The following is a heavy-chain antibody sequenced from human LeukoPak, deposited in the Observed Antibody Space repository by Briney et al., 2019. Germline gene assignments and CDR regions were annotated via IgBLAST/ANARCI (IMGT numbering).Heavy chain of an antibody. V-gene: IGHV3-11*01. CDR1: GFTFSDYY. J-gene: IGHJ4*02. CDR2: ISSSGSTI. Sequence: GGSLRLTCAASGFTFSDYYMSWIRQAPGKGLEWVSYISSSGSTIYYADSVKGRFTISRDNAKNSLYLQMNSLRAEDTAVYYCARVSPLNYFDYWGQGTLVTVSS. CDR3: ARVSPLNYFDY.